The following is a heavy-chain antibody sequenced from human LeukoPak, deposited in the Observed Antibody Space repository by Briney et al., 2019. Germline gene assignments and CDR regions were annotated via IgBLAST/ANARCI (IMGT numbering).Heavy chain of an antibody. D-gene: IGHD3-10*01. J-gene: IGHJ4*02. CDR3: ARHIIQAPDFDY. CDR2: IYYSGST. Sequence: KPSETLSLTCTVSGGSISSYYWSWIRQPPGKGLEWIGYIYYSGSTNYKPSLKSRVTISVDTSKNHFSLKLSSVTAADTAVYYCARHIIQAPDFDYWGQGTLVTVSS. CDR1: GGSISSYY. V-gene: IGHV4-59*08.